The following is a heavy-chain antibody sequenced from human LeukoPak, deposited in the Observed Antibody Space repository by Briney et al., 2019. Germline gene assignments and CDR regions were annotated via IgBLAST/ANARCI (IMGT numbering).Heavy chain of an antibody. CDR2: ISGSGSTI. CDR3: ARDDSSGYYPDY. V-gene: IGHV3-48*03. J-gene: IGHJ4*02. CDR1: GFTFSSYE. Sequence: QPGGSLRLSCAASGFTFSSYEMNWVRQAPGKGLEWVSYISGSGSTIYYADSVKGRFTISRDNAKNSLYLQMNSLRAEDTALYYCARDDSSGYYPDYWGQGTLVTVSS. D-gene: IGHD3-22*01.